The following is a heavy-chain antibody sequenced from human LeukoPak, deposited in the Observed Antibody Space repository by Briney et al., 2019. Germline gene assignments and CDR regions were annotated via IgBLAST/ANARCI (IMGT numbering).Heavy chain of an antibody. D-gene: IGHD6-19*01. CDR2: INSDGRIT. CDR3: ARGLRWLVPLQAGYYYYMDV. CDR1: GFTFSDYW. V-gene: IGHV3-74*01. J-gene: IGHJ6*03. Sequence: GGSLRLSCAASGFTFSDYWMHWVRQASGKGLVGVSRINSDGRITSYADSVKGRFTISRDNAKNTLYLQMNSLRAEDTAVYYCARGLRWLVPLQAGYYYYMDVWGKGTTVTVSS.